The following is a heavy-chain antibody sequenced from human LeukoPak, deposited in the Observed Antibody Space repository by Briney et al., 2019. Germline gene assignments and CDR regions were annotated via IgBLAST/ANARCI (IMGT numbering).Heavy chain of an antibody. V-gene: IGHV3-23*01. J-gene: IGHJ4*02. CDR2: ISGSGGST. CDR1: GFTFSSYA. D-gene: IGHD1-14*01. CDR3: AKRFYNLDY. Sequence: PGGSLRLSCAASGFTFSSYAMSWVRQAPGKGLEWVSVISGSGGSTYYADSVKGRLTISRDTSKNTLYLQMNSLRAEDTAVYYCAKRFYNLDYWGQGTLVTVSS.